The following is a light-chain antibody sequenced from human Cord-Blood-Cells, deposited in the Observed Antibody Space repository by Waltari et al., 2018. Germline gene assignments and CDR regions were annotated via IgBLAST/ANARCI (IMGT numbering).Light chain of an antibody. V-gene: IGLV2-23*01. CDR2: EGS. CDR1: SSDVGSYNL. J-gene: IGLJ2*01. CDR3: CSYAGSSNVV. Sequence: QSALTQPASVSGSPGQSITISCTGTSSDVGSYNLVSWYQQHPGNAPKPMIYEGSKRPSGVSNRFSGSKSGNTDSLTISGLQAEDEADYYCCSYAGSSNVVFGGGTKLTVL.